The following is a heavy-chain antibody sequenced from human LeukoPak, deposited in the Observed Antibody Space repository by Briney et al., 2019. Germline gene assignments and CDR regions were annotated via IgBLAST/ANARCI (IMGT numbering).Heavy chain of an antibody. V-gene: IGHV3-30*03. J-gene: IGHJ4*02. CDR1: GFTFSSYG. Sequence: GRSLRLSCVVSGFTFSSYGFHWVRQAPGKGLEWVAGISYDGSNEFYADSVKGRFTISRDNSKNTLFLQMNSLRTEDTAVYFCARWGNDYSQFDSWGQGTLVTVS. CDR2: ISYDGSNE. CDR3: ARWGNDYSQFDS. D-gene: IGHD4-11*01.